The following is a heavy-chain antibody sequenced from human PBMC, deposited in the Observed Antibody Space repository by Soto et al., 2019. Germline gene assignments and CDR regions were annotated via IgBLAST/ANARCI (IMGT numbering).Heavy chain of an antibody. D-gene: IGHD4-17*01. CDR1: GFPFRSFA. Sequence: GGSLRLSCRASGFPFRSFAMHWVRQAPGKGLEWVSGISGSGDTTYHADSVTGRFTISRDNAKNTLYLQMNSLRAEDTAVYYCARFLGGDYGIYYYYGMDVGGKGTTVTVSS. J-gene: IGHJ6*04. CDR3: ARFLGGDYGIYYYYGMDV. CDR2: ISGSGDTT. V-gene: IGHV3-23*01.